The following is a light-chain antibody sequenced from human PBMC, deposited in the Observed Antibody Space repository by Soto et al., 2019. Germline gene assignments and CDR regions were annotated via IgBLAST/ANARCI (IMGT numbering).Light chain of an antibody. Sequence: QSALTQPASVSGSPGQSITISCTGTSSDVGTYNYVSWYQQHPGKAPKLMIYEVSARPSGVSNRFSASKSDNTASLTISGLQAEDEADYYCSSYTSSATWVFGGGTTLTVL. J-gene: IGLJ3*02. CDR2: EVS. CDR3: SSYTSSATWV. V-gene: IGLV2-14*01. CDR1: SSDVGTYNY.